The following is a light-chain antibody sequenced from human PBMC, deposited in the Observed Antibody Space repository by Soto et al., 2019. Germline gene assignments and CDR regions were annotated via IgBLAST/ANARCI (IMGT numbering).Light chain of an antibody. CDR1: QSISTY. J-gene: IGKJ3*01. CDR2: AAS. Sequence: DIQMTQSPSSLSASVGDRVTITCRASQSISTYVNWYQQKPGKAPKLLIYAASSLQTGVPSRFSGSGSVTDFTLTISSLQPEDSATFYCQQSYRTPHTFGPGTKVHI. V-gene: IGKV1-39*01. CDR3: QQSYRTPHT.